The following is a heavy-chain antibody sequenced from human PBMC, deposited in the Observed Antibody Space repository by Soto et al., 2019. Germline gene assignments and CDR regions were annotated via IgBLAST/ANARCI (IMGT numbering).Heavy chain of an antibody. CDR3: AKYDSGIRLNWFDP. J-gene: IGHJ5*02. CDR2: ISGSGGST. CDR1: GFTFSSYA. Sequence: VGSLRLSCAASGFTFSSYAMSWVRQAPGKGLEWVSAISGSGGSTYYADSVKGRFTISRDNSKNTLYLQMNSLRAEDTAVYYCAKYDSGIRLNWFDPWGQGTLVTVSS. D-gene: IGHD6-19*01. V-gene: IGHV3-23*01.